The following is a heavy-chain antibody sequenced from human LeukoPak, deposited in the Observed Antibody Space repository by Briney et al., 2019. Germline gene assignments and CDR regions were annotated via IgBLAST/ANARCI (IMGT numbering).Heavy chain of an antibody. CDR1: GGSISSGDYY. V-gene: IGHV4-30-4*08. Sequence: PSETLSLTCTVSGGSISSGDYYWSWIRQPPGKGLEWIGYIYYSGSTYYNPSLKSRVTISVDTSKNQFSLKLSSVTAADTAVYYCARDPYDFWSGLIWGQGTMVTVSS. CDR3: ARDPYDFWSGLI. D-gene: IGHD3-3*01. CDR2: IYYSGST. J-gene: IGHJ3*02.